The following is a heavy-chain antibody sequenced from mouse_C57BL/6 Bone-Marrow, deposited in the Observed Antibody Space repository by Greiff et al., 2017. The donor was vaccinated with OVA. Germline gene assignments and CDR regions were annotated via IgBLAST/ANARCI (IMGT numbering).Heavy chain of an antibody. Sequence: EVQLVESGGGLVKPGGSLKLSCAASGFTFSDYGMHWVRQAPEKGLEWVAYISSGSSTIYYADTVKGRFTISRDNAKNTLFLQMTSLRSEDTAMYYCAREDPNYFDYWGQGTTLTVSS. CDR1: GFTFSDYG. J-gene: IGHJ2*01. CDR2: ISSGSSTI. CDR3: AREDPNYFDY. V-gene: IGHV5-17*01.